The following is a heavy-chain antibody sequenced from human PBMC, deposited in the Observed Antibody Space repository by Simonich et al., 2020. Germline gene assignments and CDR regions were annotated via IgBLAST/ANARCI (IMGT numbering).Heavy chain of an antibody. CDR1: GYTFTGYY. J-gene: IGHJ3*02. Sequence: QVQLVQSGAEVKKPGASVKVSCKASGYTFTGYYMHWVRQAPGQGLEWMEWINPNRGGTNYAKKFQGRVTMTRDTSISTAYMELSRLRSDDTAVYYCARDPVVPAAIRNAFDIWGQGTMVTVSS. CDR3: ARDPVVPAAIRNAFDI. D-gene: IGHD2-2*01. CDR2: INPNRGGT. V-gene: IGHV1-2*02.